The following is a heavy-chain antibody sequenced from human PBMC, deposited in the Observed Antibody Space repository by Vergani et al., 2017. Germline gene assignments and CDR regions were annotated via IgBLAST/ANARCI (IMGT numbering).Heavy chain of an antibody. J-gene: IGHJ4*02. Sequence: DVQLVESGGDLVQLGGSLRLSCAASGFTFSSYSMNWVRQAPGKGLEWISYISTTSDTIYYADSVRGRFTISRDNAKNSLYLEMNSLRVEDTAVYFCAGSLVAGKGGYWGQGTRVAVSS. V-gene: IGHV3-48*01. D-gene: IGHD6-19*01. CDR1: GFTFSSYS. CDR2: ISTTSDTI. CDR3: AGSLVAGKGGY.